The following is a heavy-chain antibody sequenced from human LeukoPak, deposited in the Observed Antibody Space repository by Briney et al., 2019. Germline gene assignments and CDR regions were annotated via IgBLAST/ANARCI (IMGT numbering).Heavy chain of an antibody. Sequence: KPSETLSLTCTVSGGSISRSSYYWGWIRQPPGKGLEYIGSIYYNGSTHYNPSLKSRVTISVDTSKNHFSLMLTSVTAADTAVYYCATLAGLEYDTSGYYSYFDYWGQGTLVTVSS. J-gene: IGHJ4*02. V-gene: IGHV4-39*02. CDR1: GGSISRSSYY. CDR2: IYYNGST. CDR3: ATLAGLEYDTSGYYSYFDY. D-gene: IGHD3-22*01.